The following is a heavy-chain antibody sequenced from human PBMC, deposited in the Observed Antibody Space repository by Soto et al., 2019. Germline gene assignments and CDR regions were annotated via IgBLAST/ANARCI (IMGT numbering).Heavy chain of an antibody. CDR3: AKASGHPFDI. J-gene: IGHJ3*02. CDR1: GRSVSSGSYY. V-gene: IGHV4-61*01. CDR2: IYYSGST. Sequence: PSETLSLTCTVSGRSVSSGSYYWSWIRQPPGKGLEWIGYIYYSGSTNYNPSLKSRVTISVDTSKNQFSLKLSSVTAANPPLYSCAKASGHPFDIWGQGTMVTVSS.